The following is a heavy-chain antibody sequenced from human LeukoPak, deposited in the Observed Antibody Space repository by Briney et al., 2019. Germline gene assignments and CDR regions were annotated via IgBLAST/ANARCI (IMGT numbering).Heavy chain of an antibody. V-gene: IGHV3-30*02. D-gene: IGHD3-10*01. CDR3: ARIYYGSGDAFDI. CDR2: IRYDGSNK. CDR1: GFTFSSYG. Sequence: GGSLRLSCAASGFTFSSYGMHWVRQAPGKGLEWVAFIRYDGSNKYYADSVKGRFTISRDNSKNTLYLQMNSLRAEDTAVYYCARIYYGSGDAFDIWGQGTMVTVSS. J-gene: IGHJ3*02.